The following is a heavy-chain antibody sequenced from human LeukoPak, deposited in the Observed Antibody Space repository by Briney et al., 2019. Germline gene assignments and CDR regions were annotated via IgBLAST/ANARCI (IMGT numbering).Heavy chain of an antibody. CDR3: ARGYCSGGSCYSFDC. V-gene: IGHV1-2*02. Sequence: ASVKVSCKASGYTFTGYYMHWVRQAPGQGLEWMGWINPKSGGTNYAQKFQGRVTMTRDTSISTAYMELSRLRSDDTAVYYCARGYCSGGSCYSFDCWGQGTPVTVSS. J-gene: IGHJ4*02. CDR2: INPKSGGT. D-gene: IGHD2-15*01. CDR1: GYTFTGYY.